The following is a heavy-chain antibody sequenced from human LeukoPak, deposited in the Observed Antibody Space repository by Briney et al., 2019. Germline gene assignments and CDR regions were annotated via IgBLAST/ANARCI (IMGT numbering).Heavy chain of an antibody. CDR3: ARVGRSGSPGAFDI. J-gene: IGHJ3*02. CDR2: IRSQNGAT. V-gene: IGHV1-18*01. D-gene: IGHD1-26*01. Sequence: GASVRVPCRASGYTFHTYDITWVRQAPGQGLEWMGWIRSQNGATNYAQKLQGRVTMTTDASTSTVYMELRSLRSDDTAVYYCARVGRSGSPGAFDIWGQGTMVIVSA. CDR1: GYTFHTYD.